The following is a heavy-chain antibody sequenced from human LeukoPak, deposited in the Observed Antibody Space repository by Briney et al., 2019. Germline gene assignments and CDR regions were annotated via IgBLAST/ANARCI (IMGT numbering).Heavy chain of an antibody. CDR2: INSDGSST. CDR3: ASEYSGYGFDY. Sequence: GGSLRLSCAASGFTFSRCWMHWVRQAPGKGLVWVSRINSDGSSTTYADSVKGRLTISRDNAKNTLYLQMNSLRAEDTAVYYCASEYSGYGFDYWGQGTLVTVSS. J-gene: IGHJ4*02. CDR1: GFTFSRCW. V-gene: IGHV3-74*01. D-gene: IGHD5-12*01.